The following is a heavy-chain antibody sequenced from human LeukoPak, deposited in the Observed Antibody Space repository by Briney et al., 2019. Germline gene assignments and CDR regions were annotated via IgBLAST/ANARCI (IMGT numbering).Heavy chain of an antibody. Sequence: SETLSLTCTDSGGSISSYYWSWIRQPPGKGLEWIGYIYYSGSTNYNPSLKSRVTISVDTSQNQFSLKLSSVTAADTAVYYCARGVAVAGTHFDYWGQGTLVTVSS. V-gene: IGHV4-59*01. CDR2: IYYSGST. CDR3: ARGVAVAGTHFDY. D-gene: IGHD6-19*01. CDR1: GGSISSYY. J-gene: IGHJ4*02.